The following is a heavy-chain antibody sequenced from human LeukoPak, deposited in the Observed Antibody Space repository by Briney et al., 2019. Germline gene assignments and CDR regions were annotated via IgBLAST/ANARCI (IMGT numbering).Heavy chain of an antibody. J-gene: IGHJ4*02. CDR1: GFTFGTYW. CDR3: ARAYYYGSGSYGLDY. CDR2: IYSSGST. V-gene: IGHV4-59*01. D-gene: IGHD3-10*01. Sequence: GSLRLSCVASGFTFGTYWMSWARQAPGKGLEWIGYIYSSGSTNYNPSLKSRVTISVDTSKNQFSLKLTSVTAADTAVYYCARAYYYGSGSYGLDYWGQGTLVTVSS.